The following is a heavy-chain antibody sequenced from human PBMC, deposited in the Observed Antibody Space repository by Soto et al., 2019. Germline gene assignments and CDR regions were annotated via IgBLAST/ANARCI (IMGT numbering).Heavy chain of an antibody. J-gene: IGHJ4*02. CDR2: ISAYNGNT. CDR1: GYTFTSYG. Sequence: QVQLVQSGAEVKKPGASVKVSCKASGYTFTSYGISWVRQAPGQGLEWMGWISAYNGNTNYAQKLQGRVTMTTDTATSTAYMELRSLRSDDTAVYYCASGPLDDFCSGYYPFDYWGQGTLVTVSS. D-gene: IGHD3-3*01. CDR3: ASGPLDDFCSGYYPFDY. V-gene: IGHV1-18*01.